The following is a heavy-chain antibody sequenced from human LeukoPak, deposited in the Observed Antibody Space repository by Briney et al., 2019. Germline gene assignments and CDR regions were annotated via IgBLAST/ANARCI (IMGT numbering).Heavy chain of an antibody. CDR2: IIPIFGTA. CDR1: GGTFSSYA. V-gene: IGHV1-69*13. CDR3: ARSPMTTVTMWYFDL. Sequence: SVKVSCKASGGTFSSYAISWVRQVPGQGLEWMGGIIPIFGTANYAQKFQGRVTITADESTSTAYMELSSLRSEDTAVYYCARSPMTTVTMWYFDLWGRGTLVTVSS. J-gene: IGHJ2*01. D-gene: IGHD4-17*01.